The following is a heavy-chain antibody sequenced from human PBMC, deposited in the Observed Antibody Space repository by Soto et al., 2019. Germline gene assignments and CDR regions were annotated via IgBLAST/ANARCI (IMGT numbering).Heavy chain of an antibody. J-gene: IGHJ4*02. D-gene: IGHD2-2*01. CDR1: GFTFDNYP. CDR3: AKDGAPAYFNSIGCSEEHLDY. Sequence: RRNLRLSSVSPGFTFDNYPMHWVRLAPDKKLELWAIVSYDGDNEYYADSVRCRFFISRDNYRNTLYLQPSSMRHEETAVYYCAKDGAPAYFNSIGCSEEHLDYWGRGTQVTVFS. V-gene: IGHV3-30*18. CDR2: VSYDGDNE.